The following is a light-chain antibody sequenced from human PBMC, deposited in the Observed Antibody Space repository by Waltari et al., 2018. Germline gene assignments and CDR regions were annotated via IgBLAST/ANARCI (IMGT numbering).Light chain of an antibody. CDR1: QGISSY. Sequence: IQLTQSPSPLSASGGDRVTITCRASQGISSYLAWYQQKPGQAPKPLIYAASTLQSGVPSRFGGSGSGTDFTLTISSLRPEDFATYYCQQLNSYPRTFGQGTKVEIK. V-gene: IGKV1-9*01. CDR2: AAS. CDR3: QQLNSYPRT. J-gene: IGKJ1*01.